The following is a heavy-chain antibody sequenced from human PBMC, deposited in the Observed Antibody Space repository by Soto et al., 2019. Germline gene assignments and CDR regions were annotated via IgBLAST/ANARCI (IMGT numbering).Heavy chain of an antibody. CDR3: AKDQPSRLRFLEWEHDAFDI. Sequence: QVQLVQSGAEVKKPGASVKVSCKASGYTFTGNYMHWVRQAPGQGLEWMGWINPNSGGTNYAQKFQGWVTMTRDTFISTAYMELSRLRSDDTAVYYCAKDQPSRLRFLEWEHDAFDIWGQGTMVTVSS. V-gene: IGHV1-2*04. J-gene: IGHJ3*02. CDR1: GYTFTGNY. CDR2: INPNSGGT. D-gene: IGHD3-3*01.